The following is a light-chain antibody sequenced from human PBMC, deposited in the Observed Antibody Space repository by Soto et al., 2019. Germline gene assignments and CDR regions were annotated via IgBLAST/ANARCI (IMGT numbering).Light chain of an antibody. CDR2: DVS. V-gene: IGLV2-14*01. J-gene: IGLJ1*01. CDR3: NSYTSSSNCV. CDR1: SSDVGAYNY. Sequence: QSVLTQPASVSGSPGQSITISCTGTSSDVGAYNYVSWYQQHPGKAPKLMIYDVSHRPSGVSNRFSGSKSGNTASLTISGLQAEDEADYYCNSYTSSSNCVFGTGTRSPS.